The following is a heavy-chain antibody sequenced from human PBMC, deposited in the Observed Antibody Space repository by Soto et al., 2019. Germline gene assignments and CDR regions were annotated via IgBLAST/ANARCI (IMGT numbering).Heavy chain of an antibody. CDR3: ATRPGNYGSGSYYY. Sequence: EGSLRLSCAASGLTVSSSAMNWVRQAPGKGLEWVSALSSGGKTFYADSVKGRFTVSRDSSKNTLYLQMDSLRAEDTAVYYCATRPGNYGSGSYYYWGQGALVTVSS. D-gene: IGHD3-10*01. CDR1: GLTVSSSA. V-gene: IGHV3-23*01. J-gene: IGHJ4*02. CDR2: LSSGGKT.